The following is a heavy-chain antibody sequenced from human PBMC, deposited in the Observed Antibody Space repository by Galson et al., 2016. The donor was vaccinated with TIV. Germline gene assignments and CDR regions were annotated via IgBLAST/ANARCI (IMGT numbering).Heavy chain of an antibody. CDR2: FDPEVGRT. CDR1: GYSLTEVV. V-gene: IGHV1-24*01. Sequence: SCKVSGYSLTEVVMHWVRQAPGKGLEWMGGFDPEVGRTIYAQKLQGRVTMTADTSTDTAYMELGSLRFEDTAVYYRATVAWFPGLSLDNWGQGTLVTVSS. J-gene: IGHJ4*02. CDR3: ATVAWFPGLSLDN. D-gene: IGHD3-22*01.